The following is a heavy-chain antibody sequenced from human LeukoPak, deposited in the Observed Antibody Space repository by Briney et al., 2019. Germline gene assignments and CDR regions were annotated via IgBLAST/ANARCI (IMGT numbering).Heavy chain of an antibody. V-gene: IGHV3-23*01. CDR2: IGDSGGST. CDR1: GFTFSNYG. CDR3: ARDTSRRDVWGSYRYTRFDY. J-gene: IGHJ4*02. Sequence: GGSLRLSCAASGFTFSNYGMNWVRQAPGKGLEWVSGIGDSGGSTYYADSVKGRFTISRDNAKNSLYLQMNSLRAEDTAVYYCARDTSRRDVWGSYRYTRFDYWGQGTLVTVSS. D-gene: IGHD3-16*02.